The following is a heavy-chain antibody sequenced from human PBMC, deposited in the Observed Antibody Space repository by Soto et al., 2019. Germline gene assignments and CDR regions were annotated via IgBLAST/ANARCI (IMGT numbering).Heavy chain of an antibody. CDR3: AKDTGTTLY. J-gene: IGHJ4*02. Sequence: EVQLLVSGGGLVQPGGSLRLSCEASGFTFSSYAMTWVRQATGKGLEWVSASGSGGRAFYSDSVKGRFTISRDNSRNTLYLQLHSLRVDDTAVYFCAKDTGTTLYWGQGTLVTVSS. CDR2: SGSGGRA. CDR1: GFTFSSYA. V-gene: IGHV3-23*01. D-gene: IGHD1-1*01.